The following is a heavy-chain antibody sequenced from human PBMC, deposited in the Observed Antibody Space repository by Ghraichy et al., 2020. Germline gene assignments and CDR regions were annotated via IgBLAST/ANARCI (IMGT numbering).Heavy chain of an antibody. D-gene: IGHD4-23*01. Sequence: ETLSLTCAVYGGSFSGYYWSWIHQPPGKGLEWIGEINHSGSTNYNPSLKSRVTISVDTSKNQFSLKLSSVTAADTAVYYCARGGYGGNSVYYSYGMDVWGQGTAFTVSS. V-gene: IGHV4-34*01. CDR3: ARGGYGGNSVYYSYGMDV. J-gene: IGHJ6*02. CDR2: INHSGST. CDR1: GGSFSGYY.